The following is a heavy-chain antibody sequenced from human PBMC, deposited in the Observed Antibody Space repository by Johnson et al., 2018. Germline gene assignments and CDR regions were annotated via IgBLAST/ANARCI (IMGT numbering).Heavy chain of an antibody. J-gene: IGHJ6*03. CDR1: GFTFSSYA. CDR3: ARGGNGYKFYYYYYMDV. Sequence: VQLVESGGGVVQPGRSLRLSCAASGFTFSSYAMHWVRQAPGKGLEWLAVISYDGGNKYFTDSVKGRLTISRNNSKNTLYLQINSLIAEDTAVYYCARGGNGYKFYYYYYMDVWGKGTTVTFSS. D-gene: IGHD5-24*01. CDR2: ISYDGGNK. V-gene: IGHV3-30-3*01.